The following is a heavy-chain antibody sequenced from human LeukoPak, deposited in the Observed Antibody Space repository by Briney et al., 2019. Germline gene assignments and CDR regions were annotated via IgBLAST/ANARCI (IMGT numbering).Heavy chain of an antibody. CDR1: GFTFSSYS. J-gene: IGHJ5*02. V-gene: IGHV3-48*04. Sequence: PGGSLRLSCAASGFTFSSYSMNWVRQAPGKGLEWVPYISSSGSTIYYADSVKGRFTISRDNAKNSLYLQMNSLRAEDTAVYYCARAGSGRSPDWFDPWGQGTLVTVSS. D-gene: IGHD1-26*01. CDR2: ISSSGSTI. CDR3: ARAGSGRSPDWFDP.